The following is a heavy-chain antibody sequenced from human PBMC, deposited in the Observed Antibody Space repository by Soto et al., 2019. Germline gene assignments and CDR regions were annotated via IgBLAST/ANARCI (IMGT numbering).Heavy chain of an antibody. D-gene: IGHD5-12*01. J-gene: IGHJ6*02. Sequence: SETLSLTCTVSGGSISSYYWSWIRQPPGKGLEWIGYIYYSGSTNYNPSLKSRVTISVDTSKNQFSLKLSSVTAADTAVYYCARGRDGYNYLVYYYYYGMDVWGQGTTVT. CDR2: IYYSGST. V-gene: IGHV4-59*01. CDR3: ARGRDGYNYLVYYYYYGMDV. CDR1: GGSISSYY.